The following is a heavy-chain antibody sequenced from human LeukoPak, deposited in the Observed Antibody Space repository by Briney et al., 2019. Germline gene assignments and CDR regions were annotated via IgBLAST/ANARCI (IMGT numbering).Heavy chain of an antibody. CDR1: GGSISSSSYY. CDR3: ARHGRGVYYYYMDV. CDR2: LYYSGST. J-gene: IGHJ6*03. V-gene: IGHV4-39*01. Sequence: PSETLSLTCTVSGGSISSSSYYWGWIRQPPGKGLEWIGNLYYSGSTYYNPSLKSRVTISVDTSKNQFSLKLSSVTAADTAVYYCARHGRGVYYYYMDVWGKGTTVTISS. D-gene: IGHD3-10*01.